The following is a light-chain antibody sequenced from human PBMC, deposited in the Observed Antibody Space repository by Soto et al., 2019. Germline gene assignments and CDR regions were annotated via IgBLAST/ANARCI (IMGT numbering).Light chain of an antibody. CDR3: QQYADSHLT. Sequence: EIVLTQSPGTLSLSPGERATLSCRASQSVSSNYLAWYQQKPGQAPRLLIYAASTRATGIPDRFSGSGSGTDFTLTISRLEPEDFAVYHCQQYADSHLTFGGGTKVEIK. CDR2: AAS. V-gene: IGKV3-20*01. CDR1: QSVSSNY. J-gene: IGKJ4*01.